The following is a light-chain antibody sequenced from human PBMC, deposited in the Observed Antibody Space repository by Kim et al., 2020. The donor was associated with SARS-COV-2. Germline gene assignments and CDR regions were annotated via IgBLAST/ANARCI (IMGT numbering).Light chain of an antibody. V-gene: IGKV3-20*01. Sequence: LTPGERGTLSCGASQSINNNYLAWYQQKPGQPPRLLVYGASSRATGIPDRFSGSGSGTDFTLTISRLEPEDFAVYYCQQYGSFPRTFGQGTKLEI. CDR2: GAS. J-gene: IGKJ2*01. CDR1: QSINNNY. CDR3: QQYGSFPRT.